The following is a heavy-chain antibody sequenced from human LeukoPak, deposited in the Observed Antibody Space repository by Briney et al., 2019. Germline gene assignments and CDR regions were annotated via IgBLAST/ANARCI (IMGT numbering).Heavy chain of an antibody. CDR1: GGSISSYY. CDR2: IYYSGST. D-gene: IGHD5-18*01. J-gene: IGHJ4*02. Sequence: SETLSLTCTVSGGSISSYYWSWIRQPPGKGLEWIGYIYYSGSTNYNPSLKSRVTISVDTSKNQFSLKLSSVTAADTAVYYCARVNGGYSYGYYFDYWGQGTLVTVSS. V-gene: IGHV4-59*01. CDR3: ARVNGGYSYGYYFDY.